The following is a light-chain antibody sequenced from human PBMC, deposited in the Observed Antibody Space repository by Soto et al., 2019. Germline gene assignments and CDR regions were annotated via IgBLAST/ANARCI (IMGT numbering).Light chain of an antibody. CDR3: HQYNNWPFT. CDR1: QSVSSN. J-gene: IGKJ3*01. Sequence: EIVMTQSPATLSVSPRERATLSCRASQSVSSNLAWYQQKPGQAPRLLIYGASTRATGIPAWFSGRGSGTEFTLTISSLQSEDFAVDYWHQYNNWPFTFGPETKVD. V-gene: IGKV3D-15*01. CDR2: GAS.